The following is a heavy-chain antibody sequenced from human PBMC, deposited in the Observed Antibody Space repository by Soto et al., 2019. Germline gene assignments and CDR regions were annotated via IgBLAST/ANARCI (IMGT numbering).Heavy chain of an antibody. V-gene: IGHV1-69*02. D-gene: IGHD3-10*01. J-gene: IGHJ6*02. CDR2: IIPLLGIA. CDR1: GGTFSSYT. Sequence: QVQLVQSGAEVKKPGSSVKVSCKASGGTFSSYTISWVRQAPGQGLEWMGRIIPLLGIANYAQKLQGRVTINADKSTSTAYMELSSLRSEDTAVYYCASLMSSGYYYGMDVWGQGTTVTVSS. CDR3: ASLMSSGYYYGMDV.